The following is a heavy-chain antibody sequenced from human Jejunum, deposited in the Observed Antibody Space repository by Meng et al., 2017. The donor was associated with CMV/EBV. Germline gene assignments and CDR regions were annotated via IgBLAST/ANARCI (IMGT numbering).Heavy chain of an antibody. V-gene: IGHV3-23*01. J-gene: IGHJ5*02. CDR1: FHFSSYD. Sequence: FHFSSYDMGWVRQAPGKGLECVSSISVSGGTTSYAASVKGLFTISRDNSKNSLYLQMNGMRAEATAIYCCAKGPRVTELLSGNWFDPWGQGTLVTVSS. D-gene: IGHD3-10*01. CDR3: AKGPRVTELLSGNWFDP. CDR2: ISVSGGTT.